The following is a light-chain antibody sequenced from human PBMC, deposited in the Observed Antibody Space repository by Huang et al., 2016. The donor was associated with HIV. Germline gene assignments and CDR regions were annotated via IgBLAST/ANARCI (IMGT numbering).Light chain of an antibody. J-gene: IGKJ5*01. CDR2: LGS. CDR3: MQALQTPRT. Sequence: DVVMTQSPLSLPVTPGEPASISCRSSQSLLHSNGYNYLDWYLQKPGQSPQLLIYLGSNRASGVPDRFSGSGSVTGFTLKISRVEAEDVGVYFCMQALQTPRTFGQGTRLEMK. V-gene: IGKV2-28*01. CDR1: QSLLHSNGYNY.